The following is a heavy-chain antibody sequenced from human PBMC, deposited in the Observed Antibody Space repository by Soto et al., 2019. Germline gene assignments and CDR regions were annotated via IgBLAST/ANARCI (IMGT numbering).Heavy chain of an antibody. J-gene: IGHJ6*02. V-gene: IGHV4-39*01. D-gene: IGHD6-6*01. Sequence: PSETLSLTCTVSGGSISSSSYYWGWIRQPPGKGLERIGSIYYSGSTYYNPSLKSRVTISVDTSKNQFSLKLSSVTAADTAVYYCARPKAARPQQIYHYYYGMDVWGQGTTVTVSS. CDR2: IYYSGST. CDR1: GGSISSSSYY. CDR3: ARPKAARPQQIYHYYYGMDV.